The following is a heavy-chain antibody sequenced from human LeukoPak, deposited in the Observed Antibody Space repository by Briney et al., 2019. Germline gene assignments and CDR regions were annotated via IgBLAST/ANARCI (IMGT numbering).Heavy chain of an antibody. J-gene: IGHJ4*02. CDR1: GLTVSSNY. Sequence: GGSLRLSCAAYGLTVSSNYMTWVRQAPGKGLEWVSVLYSGGSTYYADSVKGRFTISRDNAKNTLYLQMNSLRVEDTAVYYCARDRAGTKQTHWGQGTLVTVSS. CDR2: LYSGGST. D-gene: IGHD1-14*01. V-gene: IGHV3-53*01. CDR3: ARDRAGTKQTH.